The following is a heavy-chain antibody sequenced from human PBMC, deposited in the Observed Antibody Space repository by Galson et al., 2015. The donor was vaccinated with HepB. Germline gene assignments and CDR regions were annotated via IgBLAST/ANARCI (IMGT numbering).Heavy chain of an antibody. CDR3: ARALWGDITMARDYYYGMDV. D-gene: IGHD3-10*01. J-gene: IGHJ6*02. CDR1: GFTFSSYS. Sequence: SLRLSCAASGFTFSSYSMNWVRQAPGKGLEWVSYISGSSSTIYYADSVKGRFTISRDNAKNSLYLQMNSLRAEDTAVYYCARALWGDITMARDYYYGMDVWGQGTTFTVSS. V-gene: IGHV3-48*01. CDR2: ISGSSSTI.